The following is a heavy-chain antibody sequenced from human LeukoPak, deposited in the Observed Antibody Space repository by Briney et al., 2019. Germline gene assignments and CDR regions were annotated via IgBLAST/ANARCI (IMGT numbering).Heavy chain of an antibody. CDR1: GSSTNSFY. CDR3: ARGHNWNDGQDY. D-gene: IGHD1-20*01. J-gene: IGHJ4*02. V-gene: IGHV4-59*13. Sequence: SDTLSLTCTVSGSSTNSFYWNWFRQPPGKGLEWIGYIYHSGSTNYNPSLKSRLTMSLDASKKQISLSLSSVTAADTAVYFCARGHNWNDGQDYWGQGILVIVSS. CDR2: IYHSGST.